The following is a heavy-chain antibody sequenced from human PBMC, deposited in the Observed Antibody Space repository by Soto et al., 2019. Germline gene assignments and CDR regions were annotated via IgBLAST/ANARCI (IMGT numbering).Heavy chain of an antibody. CDR1: GYTFGTYD. J-gene: IGHJ5*02. CDR3: ATAIGRRAQSVLLWFGELLTRWFDP. Sequence: ASVKVSCKASGYTFGTYDITWVRQAPGQGLEWMGGFDPEDGETIYAQKFQGRVTMTEDTSTDTAYMELSSLRSEDTAVYYCATAIGRRAQSVLLWFGELLTRWFDPWGQGTLVTVSS. CDR2: FDPEDGET. V-gene: IGHV1-24*01. D-gene: IGHD3-10*01.